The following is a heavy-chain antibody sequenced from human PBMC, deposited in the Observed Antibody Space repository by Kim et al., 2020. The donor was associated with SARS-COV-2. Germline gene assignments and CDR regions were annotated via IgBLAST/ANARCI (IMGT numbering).Heavy chain of an antibody. Sequence: ASVKVSCKASGYAFTTYPMTWVRRAPGHGLEWMGWINTNTGNPTYAQGFTGRFVFSLDTSVSTTYLQINSLQAEDTAVYYCGRAMVRGVFPSWCQGRLVT. CDR2: INTNTGNP. CDR3: GRAMVRGVFPS. V-gene: IGHV7-4-1*02. J-gene: IGHJ5*02. CDR1: GYAFTTYP. D-gene: IGHD3-10*01.